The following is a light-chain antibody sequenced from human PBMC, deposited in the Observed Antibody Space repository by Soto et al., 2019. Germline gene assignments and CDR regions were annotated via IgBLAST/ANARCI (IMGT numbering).Light chain of an antibody. CDR3: GADHGSGSNFVYV. V-gene: IGLV9-49*01. Sequence: QSVLTQPPSASASLGASVTLTCTLSSAYSNYKVDWYQQRPGKGPRFAMRVGTGGIVGSKGDGIPDRFSVLASGLNRYLTIENIQEEDESDYHCGADHGSGSNFVYVFGTGTKVTVL. J-gene: IGLJ1*01. CDR2: VGTGGIVG. CDR1: SAYSNYK.